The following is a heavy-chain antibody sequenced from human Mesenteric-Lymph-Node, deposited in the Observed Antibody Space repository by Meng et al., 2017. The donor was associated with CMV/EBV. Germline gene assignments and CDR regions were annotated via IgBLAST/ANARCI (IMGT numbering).Heavy chain of an antibody. J-gene: IGHJ5*02. Sequence: ASVKVSCKASGYTFSNHGISWLRQAPGQGLEWLGWISSHNGKMNFAQKFQGRVTLTTDTSTNTAYMELKSLTSDDTAVYYCARDPYPFWSGYYGWFDPWGQGTLVTVSS. V-gene: IGHV1-18*01. CDR2: ISSHNGKM. D-gene: IGHD3-3*01. CDR3: ARDPYPFWSGYYGWFDP. CDR1: GYTFSNHG.